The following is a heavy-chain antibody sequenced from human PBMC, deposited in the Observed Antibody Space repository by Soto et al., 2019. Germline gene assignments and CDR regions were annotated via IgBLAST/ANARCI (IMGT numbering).Heavy chain of an antibody. D-gene: IGHD3-10*01. Sequence: SETLSLTCTVSGGSISSGDYYWSWIRQPPGKGLEWIGYIYYSGSTYYNPSLKSRVTISVDTSKNQFSLKLSSVTAADTAVYYCARATAVYGSGSYYLQSLPIPNGSYYFDYWGQGTLVTVSS. CDR3: ARATAVYGSGSYYLQSLPIPNGSYYFDY. V-gene: IGHV4-30-4*01. CDR1: GGSISSGDYY. J-gene: IGHJ4*02. CDR2: IYYSGST.